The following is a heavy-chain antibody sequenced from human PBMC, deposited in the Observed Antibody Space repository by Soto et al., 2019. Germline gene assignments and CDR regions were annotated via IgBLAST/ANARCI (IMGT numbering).Heavy chain of an antibody. CDR2: IYPGDSVT. V-gene: IGHV5-51*01. D-gene: IGHD3-3*01. Sequence: GESLKISCKGSGYSFTSYWIGWVRQMPGKGLEWMGIIYPGDSVTRYSPSFQGQVTISADKSISTAYLQWSSLKASDTAMYYFARSTYYDFWSGYPAPSYMDVWGKGTTVTVS. CDR3: ARSTYYDFWSGYPAPSYMDV. J-gene: IGHJ6*03. CDR1: GYSFTSYW.